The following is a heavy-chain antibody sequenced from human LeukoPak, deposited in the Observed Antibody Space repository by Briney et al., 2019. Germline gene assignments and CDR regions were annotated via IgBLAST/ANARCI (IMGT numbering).Heavy chain of an antibody. Sequence: SETLSLTCAVYGGSFSGYYWSWIRQPPGKGLEWIGEINHSRSTNYNPSLKSRVTISVDTSKNQFSLKLSSVTAADTAVYYCARTNKHGGYCSSTSCYGRYYYGMDVWGQGTTVTVSS. J-gene: IGHJ6*02. CDR3: ARTNKHGGYCSSTSCYGRYYYGMDV. V-gene: IGHV4-34*01. CDR2: INHSRST. CDR1: GGSFSGYY. D-gene: IGHD2-2*01.